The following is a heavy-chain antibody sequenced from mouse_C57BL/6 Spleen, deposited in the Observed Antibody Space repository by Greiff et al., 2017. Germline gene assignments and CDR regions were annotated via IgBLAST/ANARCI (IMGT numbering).Heavy chain of an antibody. D-gene: IGHD1-1*01. CDR2: IDPSDSYT. CDR1: GYTFTSYW. Sequence: QVQLQQPGAELVRPGTSVKLSCKASGYTFTSYWMHWVKQRPGQGLEWIGVIDPSDSYTNYNQKFKGKATLTVDTSSSTAYMQLSSLTSEDSAVYYCARPIYYYGSSFAYWGQGTLVTVSA. CDR3: ARPIYYYGSSFAY. V-gene: IGHV1-59*01. J-gene: IGHJ3*01.